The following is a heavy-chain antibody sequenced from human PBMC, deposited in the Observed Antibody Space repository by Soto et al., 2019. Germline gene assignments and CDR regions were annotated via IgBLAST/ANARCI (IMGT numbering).Heavy chain of an antibody. CDR2: IYYSGST. Sequence: SETLSLTCTVSGGSISSSSYYWGWIRQPPGKGLEWIGSIYYSGSTYYNPSLKSRVTISVDTSKNQFSLKLSSVTAADTAVYYCASLAARPRPNYYYYMDVWGKGTTVTVSS. V-gene: IGHV4-39*01. D-gene: IGHD6-6*01. CDR3: ASLAARPRPNYYYYMDV. J-gene: IGHJ6*03. CDR1: GGSISSSSYY.